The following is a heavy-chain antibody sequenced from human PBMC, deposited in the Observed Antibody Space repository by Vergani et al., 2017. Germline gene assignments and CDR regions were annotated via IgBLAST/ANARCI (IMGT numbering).Heavy chain of an antibody. CDR1: GGSISSSSYY. J-gene: IGHJ4*02. Sequence: QLQLQESGPGLVKPSETLSLTCTVSGGSISSSSYYWGWIRQPPGKGLEWIGSIYYSGSTYYNPSLKSRVTISVDTSKNQFSLKLSSVTAADTAVYYCARGVVVVVAASGYFDYWGQGTLVTVSS. V-gene: IGHV4-39*07. D-gene: IGHD2-15*01. CDR3: ARGVVVVVAASGYFDY. CDR2: IYYSGST.